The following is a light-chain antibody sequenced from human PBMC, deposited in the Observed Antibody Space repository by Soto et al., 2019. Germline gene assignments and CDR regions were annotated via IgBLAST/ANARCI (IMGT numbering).Light chain of an antibody. CDR2: DSS. V-gene: IGKV1-5*01. J-gene: IGKJ1*01. CDR1: QRIDRY. Sequence: DIQLTQSPSTLSASVGDRVTVTCRASQRIDRYLAWYQQKPGKAPKLLVYDSSTLEGGVPSSFSGSGSATEFILTISSLQPDDFAMYYCQQYKDGAWTFGQGTRVEIK. CDR3: QQYKDGAWT.